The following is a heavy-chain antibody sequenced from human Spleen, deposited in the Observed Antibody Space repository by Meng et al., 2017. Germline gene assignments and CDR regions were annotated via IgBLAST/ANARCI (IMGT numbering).Heavy chain of an antibody. CDR2: ISTYNGNT. Sequence: ASVKVSCKASGYTFTSFGINWVRQAPGQGLEWMAWISTYNGNTNYAQKFQGRVTMTTDTSTSTGYMELGSLTSDDTAVYYCARGSVGGDFDPWGQGTLVTVSS. CDR3: ARGSVGGDFDP. CDR1: GYTFTSFG. V-gene: IGHV1-18*01. D-gene: IGHD2-2*01. J-gene: IGHJ5*02.